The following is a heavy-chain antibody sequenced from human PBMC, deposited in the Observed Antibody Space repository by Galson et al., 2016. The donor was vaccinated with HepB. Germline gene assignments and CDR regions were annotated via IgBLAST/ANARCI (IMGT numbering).Heavy chain of an antibody. V-gene: IGHV4-4*02. CDR1: GGSISSSNW. D-gene: IGHD5-12*01. Sequence: SETLSLTCAVSGGSISSSNWWSWVRQPPGKGLEWIGEIYHSGSTKYNPSLKSRVTISVDKFKNQFSLKLSSVTAADTAVFYCARASHSGYDWYFDLWGRGTLVTVSS. J-gene: IGHJ2*01. CDR2: IYHSGST. CDR3: ARASHSGYDWYFDL.